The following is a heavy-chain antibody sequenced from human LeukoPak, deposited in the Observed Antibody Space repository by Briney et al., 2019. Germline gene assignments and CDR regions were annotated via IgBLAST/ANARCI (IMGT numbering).Heavy chain of an antibody. CDR2: IYPHDSGT. CDR3: ARHLSDISSSPNY. V-gene: IGHV5-51*01. J-gene: IGHJ4*02. Sequence: GESLKISCKGSGYSFSSYWIAWVRQMPGKGLEWMGVIYPHDSGTTYSPSFQDQVTISADKSISTAYLQWTSLKASDTATYYCARHLSDISSSPNYWGPGTLVTVSS. CDR1: GYSFSSYW. D-gene: IGHD2-2*01.